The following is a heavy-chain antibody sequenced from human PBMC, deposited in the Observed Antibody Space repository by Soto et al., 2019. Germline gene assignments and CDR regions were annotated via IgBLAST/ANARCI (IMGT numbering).Heavy chain of an antibody. CDR1: AGSISTYY. Sequence: XETLSLTCTVSAGSISTYYWNWIRQSAGKGLEWIGQIHTSGNTNYDPALTGRVSMSLDASRNQFSLRLTSATAADTATYYCARGGMAPAYYNAMDAWGRGATVTVSS. CDR2: IHTSGNT. J-gene: IGHJ6*02. D-gene: IGHD2-8*01. V-gene: IGHV4-4*07. CDR3: ARGGMAPAYYNAMDA.